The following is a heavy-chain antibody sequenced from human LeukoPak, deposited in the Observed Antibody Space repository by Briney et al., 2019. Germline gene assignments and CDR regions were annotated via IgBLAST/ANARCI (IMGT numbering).Heavy chain of an antibody. CDR1: GGSISSYY. Sequence: SETLTLTCTVSGGSISSYYWSWIRQPPGKGLEWIGHIFYSGSTTTYNPSLKSRVTISVDTPKNQFSLKLSSVTAADTAVYYCARLKEDGGAAGGDYIDAWGQGTLVTVSS. V-gene: IGHV4-59*08. CDR2: IFYSGSTT. CDR3: ARLKEDGGAAGGDYIDA. D-gene: IGHD4-17*01. J-gene: IGHJ5*02.